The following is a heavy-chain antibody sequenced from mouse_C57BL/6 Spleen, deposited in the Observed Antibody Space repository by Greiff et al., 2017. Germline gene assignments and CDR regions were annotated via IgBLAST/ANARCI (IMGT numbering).Heavy chain of an antibody. Sequence: EVQLQQSGPGLVKPSQSLSLTCSVTGYSITSGYYWNWIRQFPGNKLEWMGYISYDGSNNYNPSLKNRISITRDTSKNQFFLKLNSVTTEDTATYYCARGTFDYVPFAYWGQGTLVTVSA. CDR2: ISYDGSN. J-gene: IGHJ3*01. V-gene: IGHV3-6*01. D-gene: IGHD2-4*01. CDR3: ARGTFDYVPFAY. CDR1: GYSITSGYY.